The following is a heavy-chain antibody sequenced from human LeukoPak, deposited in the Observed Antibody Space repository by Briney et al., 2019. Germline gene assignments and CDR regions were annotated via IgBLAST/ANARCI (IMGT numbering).Heavy chain of an antibody. CDR3: AREANPPSSFFDY. J-gene: IGHJ4*02. V-gene: IGHV4-61*02. CDR1: GGSISSGSYY. CDR2: IFTSGST. Sequence: SQTLSLTCTVSGGSISSGSYYWNWLRQPAGKGLEWIGRIFTSGSTNYNPSLKSRVTISVATSKTQFTRTLSSVTAADTAVYYCAREANPPSSFFDYSGQGTLVTVSS. D-gene: IGHD2-2*01.